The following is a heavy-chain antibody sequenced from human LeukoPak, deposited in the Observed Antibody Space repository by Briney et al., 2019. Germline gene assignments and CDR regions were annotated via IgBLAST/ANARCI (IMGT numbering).Heavy chain of an antibody. CDR2: INHSGST. D-gene: IGHD3-10*01. J-gene: IGHJ5*02. CDR1: GGSFSGYY. Sequence: MASETLSLTCAVCGGSFSGYYWSWIRQPPGKGLEWIGEINHSGSTNYNPSLKSRVTISVDTSKNQFSLKLSSVTAADTAVYYCARLLRYYYGSPRGLWFDPWGQGTLVTVSS. V-gene: IGHV4-34*01. CDR3: ARLLRYYYGSPRGLWFDP.